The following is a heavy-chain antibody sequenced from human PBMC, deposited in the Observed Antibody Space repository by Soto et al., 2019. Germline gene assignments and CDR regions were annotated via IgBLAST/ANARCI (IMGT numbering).Heavy chain of an antibody. D-gene: IGHD2-2*01. CDR1: GYTFTSYG. V-gene: IGHV1-18*01. J-gene: IGHJ5*02. Sequence: ASVKVSCKASGYTFTSYGISWVRQAPGQGLEWMGWISAYNGNTNYAQKLQGRVTMTTDTSTSTAYMELRSLRSDDTAVYYCARDRNRYCSSTSCPMGYNWFDPWGQGTLVTVSS. CDR3: ARDRNRYCSSTSCPMGYNWFDP. CDR2: ISAYNGNT.